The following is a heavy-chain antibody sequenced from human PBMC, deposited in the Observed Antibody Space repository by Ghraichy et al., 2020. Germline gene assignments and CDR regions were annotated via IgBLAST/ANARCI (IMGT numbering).Heavy chain of an antibody. CDR1: GFTFDNYA. Sequence: GGSLRLSCAASGFTFDNYAMSWVRQAPGKGLEWVSSISGSGVSTYYVDSVKGRFTISRDNSRNMLYLQVNSRRAEDTAIYYCTKSPLLTTVTIFDHWGQGTLVTVSS. CDR3: TKSPLLTTVTIFDH. V-gene: IGHV3-23*01. CDR2: ISGSGVST. D-gene: IGHD4-17*01. J-gene: IGHJ4*02.